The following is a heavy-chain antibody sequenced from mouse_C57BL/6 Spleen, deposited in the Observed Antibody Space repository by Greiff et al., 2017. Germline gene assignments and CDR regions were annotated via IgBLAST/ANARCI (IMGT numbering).Heavy chain of an antibody. D-gene: IGHD1-1*01. Sequence: VQLQQSGAELMQPGASVKLSCKATGYTFTGYWIEWVKQRPGHGLEWIGEILPGSGSTNYNEKFKGKATFTADTSSNTAYMQLSSLTTEDSAIYFCARGTIIPTVVATDFGYWGQRTTLTVSS. V-gene: IGHV1-9*01. CDR2: ILPGSGST. J-gene: IGHJ2*01. CDR3: ARGTIIPTVVATDFGY. CDR1: GYTFTGYW.